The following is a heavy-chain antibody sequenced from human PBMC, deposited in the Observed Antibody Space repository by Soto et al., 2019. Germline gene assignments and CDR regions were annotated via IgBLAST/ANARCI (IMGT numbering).Heavy chain of an antibody. D-gene: IGHD6-19*01. J-gene: IGHJ4*02. CDR2: ISSSSSYI. Sequence: EVQLVESGGGLVKPGGSLRLSCAASGFTFSSYSMNWVRQAPGKGLEWVSSISSSSSYIYYADSVKGRFTISRDNAKNSLYLQMNSLRAEDTAVYYCARDVQQWTPSSFDYWGQGTLVTVSS. V-gene: IGHV3-21*01. CDR3: ARDVQQWTPSSFDY. CDR1: GFTFSSYS.